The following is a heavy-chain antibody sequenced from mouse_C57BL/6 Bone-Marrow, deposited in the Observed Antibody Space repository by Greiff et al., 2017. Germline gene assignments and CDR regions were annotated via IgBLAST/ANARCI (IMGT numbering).Heavy chain of an antibody. CDR3: ARVDGYYAWYFDV. V-gene: IGHV1-63*01. Sequence: QVQLKESGAELVRPGTSVKMSCKASGYTFTNYWIGWAKQRPGHGLEWIGDIYPGGGYTNYHEKFKGKATLTADKSSSTAYMQFSSLTSEDSAIYYCARVDGYYAWYFDVWGTGTTVTVSS. CDR1: GYTFTNYW. J-gene: IGHJ1*03. D-gene: IGHD2-3*01. CDR2: IYPGGGYT.